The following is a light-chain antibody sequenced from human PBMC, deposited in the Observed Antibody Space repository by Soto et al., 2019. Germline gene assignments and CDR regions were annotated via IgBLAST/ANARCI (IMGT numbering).Light chain of an antibody. CDR1: SSNIGSNT. Sequence: QSVLTQPPSASGTPGQRVTISCSGSSSNIGSNTVNWYQQIPGTAPKLLIYSNNQRPSGVPDRFSGSKSGTSASLAISGLQSEDEADYYCAAWDDSPNGWVFGGGTKLTVL. V-gene: IGLV1-44*01. CDR3: AAWDDSPNGWV. CDR2: SNN. J-gene: IGLJ3*02.